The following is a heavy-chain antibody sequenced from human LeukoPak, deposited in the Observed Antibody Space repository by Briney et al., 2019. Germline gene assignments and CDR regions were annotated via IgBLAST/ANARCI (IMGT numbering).Heavy chain of an antibody. CDR2: IYYSGST. Sequence: SETLSLTCAVSGGSISSSNWWSWVRQPPGKGLEWIGYIYYSGSTYYTPSLKSRVTISVDTSKNQFSLKLSSVTAADTAVYYCARTYFFDYWGQGTLVTVSS. CDR3: ARTYFFDY. J-gene: IGHJ4*02. CDR1: GGSISSSNW. V-gene: IGHV4-4*02.